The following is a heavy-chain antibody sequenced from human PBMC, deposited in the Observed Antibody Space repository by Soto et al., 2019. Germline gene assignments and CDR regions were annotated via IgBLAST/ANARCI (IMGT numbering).Heavy chain of an antibody. V-gene: IGHV4-61*01. Sequence: PSETLSLTCTVSGGSVSSGSYYWSWIRQPPGKGLEWIGYIYYGGSTNYNPSLKSRVTISVDTSKNQFSLKLSSVTAADTAVYYCAILNYDSSGGLDYWGQGTLVTVSS. CDR3: AILNYDSSGGLDY. D-gene: IGHD3-22*01. J-gene: IGHJ4*02. CDR1: GGSVSSGSYY. CDR2: IYYGGST.